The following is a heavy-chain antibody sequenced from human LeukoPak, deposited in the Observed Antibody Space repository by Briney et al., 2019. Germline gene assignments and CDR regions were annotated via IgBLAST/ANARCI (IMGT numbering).Heavy chain of an antibody. CDR3: AKDPDCTSGVCYTFFDY. J-gene: IGHJ4*02. D-gene: IGHD2-8*01. Sequence: PGGTLRLSCAASGFSFSSDGMSWVRQAPGKGLEWVSGIIGGAGSTYYADSVKGRFAISRDNSNNTLYLQMNSLRAEDTAVYYCAKDPDCTSGVCYTFFDYWGQGTLVTVSS. V-gene: IGHV3-23*01. CDR2: IIGGAGST. CDR1: GFSFSSDG.